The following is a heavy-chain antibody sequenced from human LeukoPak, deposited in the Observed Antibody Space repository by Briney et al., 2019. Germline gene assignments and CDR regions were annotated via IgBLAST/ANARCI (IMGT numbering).Heavy chain of an antibody. CDR2: ISGGGGNT. CDR3: AKDWGITMVRGVIIPFDY. CDR1: GFTFSSYA. Sequence: GGSLRLYCAASGFTFSSYAMSWVRQAPGKGLEWVSAISGGGGNTYYADYVKGRFTISRDNSKNTLYLQMNSLRAEDTAVYYCAKDWGITMVRGVIIPFDYWGQGNLVTVSS. D-gene: IGHD3-10*01. V-gene: IGHV3-23*01. J-gene: IGHJ4*02.